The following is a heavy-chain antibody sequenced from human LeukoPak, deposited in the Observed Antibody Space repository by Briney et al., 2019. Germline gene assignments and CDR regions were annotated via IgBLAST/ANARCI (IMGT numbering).Heavy chain of an antibody. J-gene: IGHJ6*02. CDR3: ARDPGAVAGIPVGPLSGDYYGMDV. D-gene: IGHD6-19*01. V-gene: IGHV1-69*04. CDR2: IIPILGIA. CDR1: GGTISSYA. Sequence: ASVKVSCKASGGTISSYAISWVRQAPGQGLEWMGRIIPILGIANYAQKFQGRVTITADKSTSTAYMELSSLRSEDTAVYYCARDPGAVAGIPVGPLSGDYYGMDVWGQGTTVTVSS.